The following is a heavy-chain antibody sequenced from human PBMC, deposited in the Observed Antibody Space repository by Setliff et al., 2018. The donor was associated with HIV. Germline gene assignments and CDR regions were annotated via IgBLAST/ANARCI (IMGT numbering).Heavy chain of an antibody. V-gene: IGHV1-2*02. Sequence: AASVKVSCKASGYTFTGYYLHWLRQAPGQGLEWMGYIIPDSGDTKYSQKFQGRVTMTRDTSITTAYMELSRLRSDDTAVYYCARGALLAVFDFDHWGHGTQVTVSS. CDR3: ARGALLAVFDFDH. D-gene: IGHD3-10*01. CDR2: IIPDSGDT. J-gene: IGHJ4*01. CDR1: GYTFTGYY.